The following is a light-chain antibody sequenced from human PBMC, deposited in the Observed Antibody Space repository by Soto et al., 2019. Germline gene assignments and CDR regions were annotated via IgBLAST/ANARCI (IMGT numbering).Light chain of an antibody. Sequence: QSVLSQPASVSGSPGQSITISCTGTISDVGTHNLVSWYQQRPGKAPKLIIYEVSERPSGVSSRFSGSKSGNTASLTVSGLQPDDEADYHCCSFAGSNPFPYVFGTGTKVTVL. J-gene: IGLJ1*01. V-gene: IGLV2-23*02. CDR1: ISDVGTHNL. CDR2: EVS. CDR3: CSFAGSNPFPYV.